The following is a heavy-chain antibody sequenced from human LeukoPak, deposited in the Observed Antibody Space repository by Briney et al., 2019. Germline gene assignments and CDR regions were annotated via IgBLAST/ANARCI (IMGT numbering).Heavy chain of an antibody. CDR2: ISSSGSTI. CDR1: GFTFSSYE. CDR3: ARNSGYDTPFDY. J-gene: IGHJ4*02. Sequence: GGSLRLSCAASGFTFSSYEMNWVRQAPGKGLEWVSYISSSGSTIYYADSVKGRFTISRDNAKNSLYLQMNSLRAEDTAVYYCARNSGYDTPFDYWGQGTLVTVSS. D-gene: IGHD5-12*01. V-gene: IGHV3-48*03.